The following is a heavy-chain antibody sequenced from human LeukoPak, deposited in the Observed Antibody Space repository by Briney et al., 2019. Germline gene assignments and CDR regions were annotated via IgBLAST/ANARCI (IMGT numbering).Heavy chain of an antibody. J-gene: IGHJ4*02. V-gene: IGHV6-1*01. CDR3: ARTRDLGPDY. Sequence: SQTLSLTCVISGDSVSSNSAAWNWIRQSPSRGLEWLGRTYYRSKWYYHYAVSMKSRITVNPDTSKNQFSLQLNSVTPEDTAVYYCARTRDLGPDYWGQGTLVSVSS. D-gene: IGHD1-26*01. CDR2: TYYRSKWYY. CDR1: GDSVSSNSAA.